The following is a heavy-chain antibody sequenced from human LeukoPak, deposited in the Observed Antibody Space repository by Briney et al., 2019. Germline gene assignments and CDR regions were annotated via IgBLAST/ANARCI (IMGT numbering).Heavy chain of an antibody. CDR2: IWNDGSNK. D-gene: IGHD3-10*01. Sequence: GGSLRLSCPAAGLTFSVYGMHWVRQAPGKGLEWVAVIWNDGSNKYYADSVKGRFTISRNNSKNTLYLQMNSLGAEDTAVYSCARASGPFGYWGQGTLVTVSS. CDR1: GLTFSVYG. J-gene: IGHJ4*02. CDR3: ARASGPFGY. V-gene: IGHV3-33*01.